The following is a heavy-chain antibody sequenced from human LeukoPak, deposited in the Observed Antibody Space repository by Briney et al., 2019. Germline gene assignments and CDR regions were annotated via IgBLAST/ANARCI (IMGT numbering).Heavy chain of an antibody. D-gene: IGHD6-13*01. J-gene: IGHJ6*03. CDR2: ISSSSSTI. CDR1: GFTFSSYE. CDR3: ARVYSSSWSPYYYMDV. Sequence: GGSLRLSCAASGFTFSSYEMNWVRQAPGKGLEWVSYISSSSSTIYYADSVKGRFTISRDNAKNSLYLQMNSLRAEDTAVYYCARVYSSSWSPYYYMDVWGKGTTVTVSS. V-gene: IGHV3-48*01.